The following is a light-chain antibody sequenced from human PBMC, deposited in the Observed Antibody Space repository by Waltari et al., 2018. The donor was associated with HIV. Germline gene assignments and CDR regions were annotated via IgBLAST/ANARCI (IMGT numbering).Light chain of an antibody. J-gene: IGLJ2*01. CDR1: SSDVGASNY. CDR2: EVN. CDR3: RSYAGSTVV. Sequence: QSALTQPPSASGSRGQSVTISCTGTSSDVGASNYVSWYPQYPGMAPKLIIYEVNKRPSGVPDRFSGSKSGNTASLTVSGLQAEDEADFYCRSYAGSTVVFGGGTKLTVL. V-gene: IGLV2-8*01.